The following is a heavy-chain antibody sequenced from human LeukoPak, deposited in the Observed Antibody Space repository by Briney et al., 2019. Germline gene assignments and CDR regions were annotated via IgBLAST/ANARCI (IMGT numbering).Heavy chain of an antibody. D-gene: IGHD2-21*02. CDR1: GFTFSSYS. V-gene: IGHV3-21*01. CDR2: ISSSSSYI. Sequence: TGGSLRLSCAASGFTFSSYSMNWVRQAPGKGLEWVSSISSSSSYIYYADSVKGRFTISRDNAKNSLYLQMNSLRAEDTAVYYCARPQGDVSAPPAFDIWGQGTMVTVSS. J-gene: IGHJ3*02. CDR3: ARPQGDVSAPPAFDI.